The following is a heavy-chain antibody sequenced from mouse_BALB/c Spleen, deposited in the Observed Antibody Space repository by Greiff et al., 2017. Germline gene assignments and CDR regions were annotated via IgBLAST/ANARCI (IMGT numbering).Heavy chain of an antibody. CDR1: GFNIKDTY. CDR3: ARTLYYGSSYYAMDY. J-gene: IGHJ4*01. Sequence: VQLQQSGAELVKPGASVKLSCTASGFNIKDTYMHWVKQRPEQGLEWIGRIDPANGNTKYDPKFQGKATITADTSSNTAYLQLSSLTSVDTAVYYCARTLYYGSSYYAMDYWGQGTSVTVSS. D-gene: IGHD1-1*01. V-gene: IGHV14-3*02. CDR2: IDPANGNT.